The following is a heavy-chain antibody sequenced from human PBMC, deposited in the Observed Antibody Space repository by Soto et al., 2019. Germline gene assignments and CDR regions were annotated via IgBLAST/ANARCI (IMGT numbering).Heavy chain of an antibody. CDR1: GGTFSSYA. D-gene: IGHD3-16*01. V-gene: IGHV1-69*13. Sequence: GASVKVSCKTSGGTFSSYAISWVRQAPGQGLEWMGGIIPISGTANYAQKFQGRVTITADESTSTANMELSSLRYEDTAVYYCARDRGRGTGSYGYWGQGTLVTVSS. CDR3: ARDRGRGTGSYGY. J-gene: IGHJ4*02. CDR2: IIPISGTA.